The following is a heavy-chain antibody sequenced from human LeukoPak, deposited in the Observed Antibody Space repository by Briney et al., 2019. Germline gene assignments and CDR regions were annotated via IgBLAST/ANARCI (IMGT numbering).Heavy chain of an antibody. J-gene: IGHJ6*03. CDR2: ISGGVVTT. Sequence: PGGSLRLSCAVAAFTFTSCAMSWARQAPGKGLESVSVISGGVVTTYYADSVKGRFTVSRDNSKNTLYLQMHSLRAEDTAVYYCARHPYDILTGYGYYYYYMDVWGKGTTVIVSS. D-gene: IGHD3-9*01. CDR1: AFTFTSCA. CDR3: ARHPYDILTGYGYYYYYMDV. V-gene: IGHV3-23*01.